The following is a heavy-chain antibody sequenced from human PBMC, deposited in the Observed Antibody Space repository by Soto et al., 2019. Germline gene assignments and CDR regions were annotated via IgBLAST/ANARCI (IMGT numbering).Heavy chain of an antibody. V-gene: IGHV4-39*01. CDR1: GDSIISSDFY. Sequence: SETLSLTCTVSGDSIISSDFYWGWVRQPPGKGLEWIGSIFYLGSSYYNPSLKSRVTMSVDTSKNQFSLRLRSVTAADTALYFCARQSLALRKNNWFDXWGQVIMVTVSX. CDR2: IFYLGSS. D-gene: IGHD3-3*02. CDR3: ARQSLALRKNNWFDX. J-gene: IGHJ5*02.